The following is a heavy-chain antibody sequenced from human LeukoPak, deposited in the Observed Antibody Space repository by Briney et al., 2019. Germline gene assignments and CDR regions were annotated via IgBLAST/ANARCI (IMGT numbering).Heavy chain of an antibody. J-gene: IGHJ4*02. V-gene: IGHV1-46*01. CDR1: GYTFTSYY. Sequence: ASVKVSCKASGYTFTSYYIHLVRQAPGQGFEWMAIINPSDGSTTNSQKFQGRVTMTRDTSTGTVYMELSSLRSEDTAVYYCARDVGSSGWYGGYYFDYWGQGTLVTVSS. D-gene: IGHD6-19*01. CDR2: INPSDGST. CDR3: ARDVGSSGWYGGYYFDY.